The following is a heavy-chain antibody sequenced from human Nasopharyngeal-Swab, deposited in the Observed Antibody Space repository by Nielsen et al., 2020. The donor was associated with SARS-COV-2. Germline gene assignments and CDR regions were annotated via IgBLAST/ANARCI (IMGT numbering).Heavy chain of an antibody. D-gene: IGHD3-3*01. CDR2: IYPGDSDT. J-gene: IGHJ4*02. CDR3: ARLLAAGLAYFDY. Sequence: VRQMPGKGLEWMGIIYPGDSDTRYSPSLQGQVTISADKSISTAYLQWSSLKASDTAMYYCARLLAAGLAYFDYWGQGTLVTVSS. V-gene: IGHV5-51*01.